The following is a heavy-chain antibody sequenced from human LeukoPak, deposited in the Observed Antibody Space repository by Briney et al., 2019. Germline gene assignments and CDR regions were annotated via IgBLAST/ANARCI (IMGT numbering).Heavy chain of an antibody. J-gene: IGHJ6*03. D-gene: IGHD3-3*01. CDR3: ARSLFRFLEWSYRSYYYYYMDV. CDR2: INPNNGGT. CDR1: GYTFNGYY. Sequence: AAVKVSCKSSGYTFNGYYMHWVRQAPGQGLEWMGWINPNNGGTKYAQNFQGRVTMTRDTSISTAYMELDRLRFDDTAVYYCARSLFRFLEWSYRSYYYYYMDVWGKGTTVTVSS. V-gene: IGHV1-2*02.